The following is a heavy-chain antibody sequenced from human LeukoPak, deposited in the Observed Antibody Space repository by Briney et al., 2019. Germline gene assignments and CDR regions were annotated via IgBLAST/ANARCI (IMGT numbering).Heavy chain of an antibody. J-gene: IGHJ6*03. CDR3: ARAQGLEWLSLYYYYYYMDV. Sequence: GGSLRLSCAASGFTFSSYSMNWVRQAPGKGLEWVSSISSSSSYIYYADSVKGRFTISRGNAKNSLYLQMNSLRAEDTAVYYCARAQGLEWLSLYYYYYYMDVWGKGTTVTVSS. D-gene: IGHD3-3*01. CDR1: GFTFSSYS. CDR2: ISSSSSYI. V-gene: IGHV3-21*01.